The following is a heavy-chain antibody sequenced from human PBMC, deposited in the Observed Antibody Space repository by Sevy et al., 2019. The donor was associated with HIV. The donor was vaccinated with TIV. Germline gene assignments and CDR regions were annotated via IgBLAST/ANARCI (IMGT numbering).Heavy chain of an antibody. CDR3: AKDRRGHYYGSGSPLAIYYYGMDV. J-gene: IGHJ6*02. CDR1: GFTFSIYG. Sequence: GGSLRLSCAASGFTFSIYGMHWIRQAPGKGLEWVAVISYDGSNKYYADSVKGRFTISRDNSKNTLYLQMSRLRAEGTAVYYFAKDRRGHYYGSGSPLAIYYYGMDVWGQGTTVTVSS. V-gene: IGHV3-30*18. D-gene: IGHD3-10*01. CDR2: ISYDGSNK.